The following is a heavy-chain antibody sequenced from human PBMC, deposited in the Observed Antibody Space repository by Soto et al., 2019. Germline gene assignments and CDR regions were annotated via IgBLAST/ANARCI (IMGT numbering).Heavy chain of an antibody. CDR3: ARDSRFGEISRYGMDV. D-gene: IGHD3-10*01. V-gene: IGHV4-4*02. Sequence: TSETLSLTCVVSGGSISSSNWWSWVRQPPGKGLEWIGEIYHSGSTNYNPSLKSRVTISVDKSKNQFSLKLSSVTAADTAVYYCARDSRFGEISRYGMDVWGQGTTVTVSS. CDR1: GGSISSSNW. J-gene: IGHJ6*02. CDR2: IYHSGST.